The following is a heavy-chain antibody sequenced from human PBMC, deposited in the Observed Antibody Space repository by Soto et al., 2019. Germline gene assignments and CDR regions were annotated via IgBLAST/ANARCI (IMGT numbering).Heavy chain of an antibody. J-gene: IGHJ3*01. V-gene: IGHV3-53*01. CDR1: GLTISGKKY. CDR2: LYDVDGS. Sequence: DVQLVESGGGLIQLGESLRLSCAAFGLTISGKKYVAWVRQAPGKGLEWVSALYDVDGSFYADSVTGRFTTSSDSSKTTVYLQMNDLRPDDTAVYYCATWHEREHAFDVWGQGTTDTISS. CDR3: ATWHEREHAFDV. D-gene: IGHD1-1*01.